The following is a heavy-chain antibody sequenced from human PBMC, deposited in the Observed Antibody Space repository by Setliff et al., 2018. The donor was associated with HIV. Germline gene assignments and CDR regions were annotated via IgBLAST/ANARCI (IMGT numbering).Heavy chain of an antibody. CDR2: IDGDGSTK. CDR3: ARDNLYYNLYDGSPVYGMDV. Sequence: GGSLRLSCAASGFTFRSYWLTWVRQAPGKGLEWVANIDGDGSTKNYADSVQGRFTISRDNSKNSLYLQMNGLRVEDTGVYYCARDNLYYNLYDGSPVYGMDVWGQGTTVTVSS. CDR1: GFTFRSYW. D-gene: IGHD3-3*01. V-gene: IGHV3-7*01. J-gene: IGHJ6*02.